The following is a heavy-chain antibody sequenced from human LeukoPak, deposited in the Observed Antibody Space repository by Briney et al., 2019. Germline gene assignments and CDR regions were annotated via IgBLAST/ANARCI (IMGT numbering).Heavy chain of an antibody. Sequence: GGSLTLSCAASGFTFSSYAMCWVRQAPGKGPEWVATIGHTSGAWHADSVMGRFTISRDNSKSMLYLHMNSLSGEDTALYYCADFGSGSYIFNYWGQGSLVTVSS. CDR2: IGHTSGA. D-gene: IGHD3-10*01. CDR1: GFTFSSYA. V-gene: IGHV3-23*01. J-gene: IGHJ4*02. CDR3: ADFGSGSYIFNY.